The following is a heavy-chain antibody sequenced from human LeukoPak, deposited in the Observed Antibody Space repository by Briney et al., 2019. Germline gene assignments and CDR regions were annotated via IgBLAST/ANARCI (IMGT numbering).Heavy chain of an antibody. CDR1: RGTFSRYG. V-gene: IGHV1-69*05. D-gene: IGHD3-3*01. CDR2: IIPIVGTT. J-gene: IGHJ2*01. Sequence: GASVKVSCKASRGTFSRYGVSWVRQAPGHGLEWMGRIIPIVGTTNYAQKFQGRVTITTDESQRTVYMELRSMRSEDPAVYYCAKDSDGIGAIKKWYFDLWGRGTLVTVSS. CDR3: AKDSDGIGAIKKWYFDL.